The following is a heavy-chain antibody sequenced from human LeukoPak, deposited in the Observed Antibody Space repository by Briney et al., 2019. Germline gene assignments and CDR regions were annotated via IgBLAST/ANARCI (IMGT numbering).Heavy chain of an antibody. CDR1: GFTFSSYG. J-gene: IGHJ4*02. CDR2: IRYDGSNE. CDR3: AKDLKFFDY. V-gene: IGHV3-30*02. Sequence: GGSLRLSCAASGFTFSSYGMHWVRQAPGKGLEGVAFIRYDGSNEYYVDSVKGRFTISRDNSKNTLYLQMNSLRTEDTAVYYCAKDLKFFDYWGQGPLVTVSS.